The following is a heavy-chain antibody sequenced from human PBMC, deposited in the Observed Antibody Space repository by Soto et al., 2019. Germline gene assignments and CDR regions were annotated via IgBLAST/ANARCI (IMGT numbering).Heavy chain of an antibody. D-gene: IGHD5-18*01. CDR2: ISGSGYPI. CDR1: GYSRFSYYS. J-gene: IGHJ4*02. CDR3: ARVRGHSYGYVDY. V-gene: IGHV3-48*01. Sequence: PGGSLRLSCAASGYSRFSYYSMNWVRQAPGKGLEWVSFISGSGYPIYYADSVRGRFTISRDNAKNSLSLQMDSLRVEDTAVYYCARVRGHSYGYVDYWGQGTLVTVS.